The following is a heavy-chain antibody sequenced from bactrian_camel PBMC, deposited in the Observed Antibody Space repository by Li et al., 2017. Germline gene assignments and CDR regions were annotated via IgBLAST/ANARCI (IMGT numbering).Heavy chain of an antibody. J-gene: IGHJ6*01. CDR3: AADLPMIYCSGHYDAGATGFGY. CDR1: GYVDSYC. D-gene: IGHD2*01. CDR2: VATGSGNT. Sequence: HVQLVESGGGSVEAGGSLRLSCQASGYVDSYCMGWFRQAPGKEREGVARVATGSGNTNYADSVKGRFTISRDNAKRIVYLQMNNLKPEDTAMYYCAADLPMIYCSGHYDAGATGFGYWGQGTQVTVS. V-gene: IGHV3S63*01.